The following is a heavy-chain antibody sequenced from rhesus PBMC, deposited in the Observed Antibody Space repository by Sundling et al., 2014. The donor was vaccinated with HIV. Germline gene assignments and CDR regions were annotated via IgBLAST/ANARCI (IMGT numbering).Heavy chain of an antibody. J-gene: IGHJ4*01. CDR2: IENNADGGTP. CDR3: TRARGWSLVISNFDS. V-gene: IGHV3-16*02. D-gene: IGHD2-33*01. CDR1: GFTFSNYW. Sequence: DVQLVESGGGFVQPGGSLRLSCVASGFTFSNYWMSWVRQAPGKGLDWVGVIENNADGGTPGYAESVKGRFTISRDDSKNTLYLEMSSLKTEDTAVYYCTRARGWSLVISNFDSWGQGVLVSVSS.